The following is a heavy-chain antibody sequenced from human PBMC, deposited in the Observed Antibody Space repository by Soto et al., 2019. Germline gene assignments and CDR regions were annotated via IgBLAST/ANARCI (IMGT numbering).Heavy chain of an antibody. Sequence: EVQLVESGGGLVKPGGSLRLSCAASGFTFSSYSMNWVRQAPGKGLEWVSSISSSSSYIYYADSVKGRFTISRDNAKNSLYLQMNSLRAEDTAVYYCARGPSYSSSWYYFDYWGQGTLVTVSS. CDR3: ARGPSYSSSWYYFDY. V-gene: IGHV3-21*01. J-gene: IGHJ4*02. D-gene: IGHD6-13*01. CDR2: ISSSSSYI. CDR1: GFTFSSYS.